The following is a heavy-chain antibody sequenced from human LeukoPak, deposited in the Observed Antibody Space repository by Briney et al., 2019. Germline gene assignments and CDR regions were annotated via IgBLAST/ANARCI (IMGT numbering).Heavy chain of an antibody. V-gene: IGHV3-48*01. J-gene: IGHJ3*02. D-gene: IGHD4-23*01. Sequence: PGGSLRLSCAASGFTFSSYSMNWVRQAPGKGLEWVSYISSSSSTIYYADSVKGRFTISRDNSKNTLYLQMNSLRAEDTAVYYCASTTGLTVVTTDAFDIWGQGTMVTVSS. CDR1: GFTFSSYS. CDR3: ASTTGLTVVTTDAFDI. CDR2: ISSSSSTI.